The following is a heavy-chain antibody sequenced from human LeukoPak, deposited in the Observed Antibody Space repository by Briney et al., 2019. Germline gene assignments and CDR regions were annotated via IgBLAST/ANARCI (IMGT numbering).Heavy chain of an antibody. V-gene: IGHV4-34*01. CDR1: GGSFSGYY. D-gene: IGHD6-19*01. CDR2: INHSGST. CDR3: ARGRYSSGWYRRGWPVAY. J-gene: IGHJ4*02. Sequence: SETLSLTCAVYGGSFSGYYWSWLRQPPGKGLEWIGEINHSGSTNYNPSLKSRVTISVDTSKNQFSLKLSSVTAADSAVYYCARGRYSSGWYRRGWPVAYWGQGTLVTVSS.